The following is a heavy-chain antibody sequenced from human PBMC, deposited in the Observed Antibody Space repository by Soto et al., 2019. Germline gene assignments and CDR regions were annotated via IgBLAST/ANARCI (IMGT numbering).Heavy chain of an antibody. CDR2: IYYSGST. CDR3: ARGKTMIGPMFDY. J-gene: IGHJ4*02. D-gene: IGHD3-22*01. CDR1: CGSISSGGYY. V-gene: IGHV4-31*02. Sequence: SETLSLTCTVSCGSISSGGYYWSWIRQHPGKGLEWIGYIYYSGSTYYNPSLKSRVTISVDTSKNQFSLKLSSVTAADTAVYYCARGKTMIGPMFDYWGQGTLVTVSS.